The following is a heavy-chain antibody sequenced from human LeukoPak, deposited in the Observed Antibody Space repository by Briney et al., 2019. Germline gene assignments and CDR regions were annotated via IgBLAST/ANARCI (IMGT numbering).Heavy chain of an antibody. CDR3: TTGCSSTSCDIDY. Sequence: QPGGSLKLSCAASGFTFSGSAMHWVRQASGKGLEWVGRIRSKANSCATAYAASVKGRFTISRDDSKNTAYLQMNSLKTEDTAVYYCTTGCSSTSCDIDYWGQGTLVTVSS. CDR1: GFTFSGSA. V-gene: IGHV3-73*01. CDR2: IRSKANSCAT. D-gene: IGHD2-2*01. J-gene: IGHJ4*02.